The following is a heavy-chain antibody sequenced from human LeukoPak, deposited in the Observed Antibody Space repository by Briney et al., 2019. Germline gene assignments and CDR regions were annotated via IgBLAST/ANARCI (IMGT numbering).Heavy chain of an antibody. CDR2: LYSGGST. CDR3: ARYCSGGSRYSGYAFDI. J-gene: IGHJ3*02. CDR1: GLTVSSNY. Sequence: GGSLRLSCAASGLTVSSNYMSWVRQAPGKGLEWVSVLYSGGSTYYADSVKGRFTISRDNSKNTLYLQMNSLRAEDTAVYYCARYCSGGSRYSGYAFDIWGQGTMVTVSS. D-gene: IGHD2-15*01. V-gene: IGHV3-53*01.